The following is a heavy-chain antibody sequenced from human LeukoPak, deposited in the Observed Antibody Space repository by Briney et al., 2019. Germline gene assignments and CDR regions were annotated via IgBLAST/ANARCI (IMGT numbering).Heavy chain of an antibody. J-gene: IGHJ4*02. CDR2: IYHSGST. CDR1: GYSISSGYY. CDR3: ARHPLNLYFDY. V-gene: IGHV4-38-2*01. Sequence: PPETLSLTCAVSGYSISSGYYWGWIRQPPGKGLEWIGSIYHSGSTYYNPSLESRVTISVDTSKNQFSLKLSSVTAADTAVYYCARHPLNLYFDYWGQGTLVTVSS.